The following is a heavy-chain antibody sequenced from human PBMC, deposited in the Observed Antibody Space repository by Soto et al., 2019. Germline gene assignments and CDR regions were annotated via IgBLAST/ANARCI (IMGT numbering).Heavy chain of an antibody. J-gene: IGHJ5*02. CDR1: GFSLSTSGEA. CDR3: AHYVSASPAGWFDP. CDR2: IYWDDDN. Sequence: QITLKESCPALVKPTQTLTLTCTFSGFSLSTSGEAVGWIRQPPGEALEWLALIYWDDDNRYNPTLKTRLTITKDTSKNQEVLTLTNMDPVDTATYYCAHYVSASPAGWFDPWGQGILVTVSS. D-gene: IGHD3-10*01. V-gene: IGHV2-5*02.